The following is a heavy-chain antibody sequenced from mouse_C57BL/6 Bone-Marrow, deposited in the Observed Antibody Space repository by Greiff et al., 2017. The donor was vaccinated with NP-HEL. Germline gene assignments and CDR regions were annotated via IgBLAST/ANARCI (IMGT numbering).Heavy chain of an antibody. CDR2: ISSGGSYT. V-gene: IGHV5-6*01. D-gene: IGHD2-5*01. CDR3: ARHYYSNYFDY. J-gene: IGHJ2*01. Sequence: EVHLVESGGDLVKPGGSLKLSCAASGFTFSSYGMSWVRQTPDKRLEWVATISSGGSYTYYPDSLKGRFTISRDNAKNTLYLQMSSLTSEDTAMYYCARHYYSNYFDYWGQGTTLTVSS. CDR1: GFTFSSYG.